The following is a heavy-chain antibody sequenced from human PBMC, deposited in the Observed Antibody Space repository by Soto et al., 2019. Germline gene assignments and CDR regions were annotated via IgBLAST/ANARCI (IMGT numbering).Heavy chain of an antibody. V-gene: IGHV3-64D*06. D-gene: IGHD6-6*01. Sequence: GSLRLACSASGFTFSSYAMHWVRQAPGKGLEYVSAISSNGGSTYYADSVKGRFTISRDNSKNTLYLQMSSLRAEDTAVYYCVNPYSSSSSFDYWGQGTLVTVSS. CDR2: ISSNGGST. CDR3: VNPYSSSSSFDY. CDR1: GFTFSSYA. J-gene: IGHJ4*02.